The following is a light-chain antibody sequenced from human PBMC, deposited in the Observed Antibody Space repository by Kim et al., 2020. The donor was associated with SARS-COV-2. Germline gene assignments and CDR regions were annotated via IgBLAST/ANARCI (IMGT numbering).Light chain of an antibody. CDR3: QQSNNWPYT. Sequence: PGERATLSCRASQSISSNLAWYQQRPGQAPRLLIYGASTRATGIPARFSGGGSGTEFTLTISSLQSEDFAVYYCQQSNNWPYTFGQGTKLEI. V-gene: IGKV3-15*01. CDR1: QSISSN. J-gene: IGKJ2*01. CDR2: GAS.